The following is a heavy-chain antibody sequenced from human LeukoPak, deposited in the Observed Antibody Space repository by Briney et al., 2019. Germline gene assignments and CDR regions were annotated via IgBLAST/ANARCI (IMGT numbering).Heavy chain of an antibody. CDR3: APGGYYDSSGASFDY. V-gene: IGHV3-23*01. D-gene: IGHD3-22*01. CDR2: ISGSGGST. Sequence: GGSLRLSCAASGFTFSSYAMSWVRQAPGKGLEWVSAISGSGGSTYYADSVKGRFTISRDNSKNTLYLQMNSLRAEDTAVYYCAPGGYYDSSGASFDYWGQGTLVTVSS. CDR1: GFTFSSYA. J-gene: IGHJ4*02.